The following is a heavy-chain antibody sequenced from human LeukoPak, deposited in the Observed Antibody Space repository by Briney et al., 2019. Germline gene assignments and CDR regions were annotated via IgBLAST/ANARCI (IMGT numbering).Heavy chain of an antibody. CDR2: INPNSGGT. CDR1: GYTFTGYY. Sequence: GASVKVSCKAPGYTFTGYYMHWVRQAPGQGLEWMGWINPNSGGTNYAQKFQGRVTMTRDTSISTAYMELSRLRSDDTAVYYCARDDGSYYYGSELYWGQGTLVTVSS. J-gene: IGHJ4*02. D-gene: IGHD3-10*01. V-gene: IGHV1-2*02. CDR3: ARDDGSYYYGSELY.